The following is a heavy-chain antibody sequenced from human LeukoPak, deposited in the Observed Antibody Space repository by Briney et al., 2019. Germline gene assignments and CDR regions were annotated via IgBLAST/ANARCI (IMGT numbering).Heavy chain of an antibody. CDR1: GGTFSSYA. CDR3: ARDGEAIAVAGTNYFDY. Sequence: SVKVSCKASGGTFSSYAISWVRQAPGQGLEWMGGIIPIFGTANYAQKFQGRVTITADESTSTAYTELSSLRSEDTAVYYCARDGEAIAVAGTNYFDYWGQGTLVTVSS. CDR2: IIPIFGTA. D-gene: IGHD6-19*01. J-gene: IGHJ4*02. V-gene: IGHV1-69*13.